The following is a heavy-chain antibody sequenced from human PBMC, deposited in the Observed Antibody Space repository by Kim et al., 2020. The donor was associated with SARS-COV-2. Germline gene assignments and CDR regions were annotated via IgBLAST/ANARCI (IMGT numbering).Heavy chain of an antibody. V-gene: IGHV4-34*01. CDR3: ARGPHTVLYYYYYYYGMDV. CDR1: GGSFSGYY. J-gene: IGHJ6*02. Sequence: SETLSLTCAVYGGSFSGYYWSWIRQPPGKGLEWIGEINHSGSTNYNPSLKSRVTISVDTSKNQFSLKLSSVTAADTAVYYCARGPHTVLYYYYYYYGMDVWGQGTTVTVSS. D-gene: IGHD3-16*02. CDR2: INHSGST.